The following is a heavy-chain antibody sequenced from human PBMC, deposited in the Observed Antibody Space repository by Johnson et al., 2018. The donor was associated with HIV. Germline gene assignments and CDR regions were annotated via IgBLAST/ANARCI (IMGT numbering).Heavy chain of an antibody. V-gene: IGHV3-33*06. CDR3: AKDSSSRMGFPGFDI. CDR2: IWYDGSNK. J-gene: IGHJ3*02. D-gene: IGHD2-2*01. Sequence: QVQLVESGGGVVQPGRSLRLSCAASGFTFSSYGMHWVRQAPGKGLEWVAVIWYDGSNKYYADSVKGRFTISRDNSKNTLYLQMNSLRAEDTAVYYCAKDSSSRMGFPGFDIWGQGTRVTVSS. CDR1: GFTFSSYG.